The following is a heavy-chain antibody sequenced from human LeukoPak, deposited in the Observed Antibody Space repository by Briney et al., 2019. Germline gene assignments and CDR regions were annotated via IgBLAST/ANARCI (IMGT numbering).Heavy chain of an antibody. J-gene: IGHJ3*02. D-gene: IGHD2-15*01. V-gene: IGHV1-69*05. CDR1: GGTFGSYA. Sequence: SVKVSCKASGGTFGSYAISWVRQAPGQGLEWMGRIIPIFGTANYAQKFQGRVTITTDESTSTAYMELSSLRFEDTAVYYCASYVVVVAAKGAFDIWGQGTMVTVSS. CDR2: IIPIFGTA. CDR3: ASYVVVVAAKGAFDI.